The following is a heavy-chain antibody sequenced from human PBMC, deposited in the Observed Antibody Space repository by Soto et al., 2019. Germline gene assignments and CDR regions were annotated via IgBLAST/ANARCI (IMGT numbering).Heavy chain of an antibody. V-gene: IGHV3-30*03. CDR3: ALDLYHGSTRVDY. D-gene: IGHD2-15*01. Sequence: VQLVESGGGGVHPGRSLRLSCVASGFTFSNNGIHWGRQAPGKGLEWVAVISSDGSKKYYADSVKGRFPISRDNSKNTLYRQMNSLCAEDTADYYFALDLYHGSTRVDYCGYGTLVAVS. J-gene: IGHJ4*01. CDR2: ISSDGSKK. CDR1: GFTFSNNG.